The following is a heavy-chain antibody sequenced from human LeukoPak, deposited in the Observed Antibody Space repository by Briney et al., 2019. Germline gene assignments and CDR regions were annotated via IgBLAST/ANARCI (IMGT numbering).Heavy chain of an antibody. CDR2: INSDGRST. V-gene: IGHV3-74*01. D-gene: IGHD2-8*01. CDR3: ARRVPYDPADYYYYMDV. J-gene: IGHJ6*03. CDR1: GFTFSSYW. Sequence: GRSLRLSCAASGFTFSSYWMHWVRQAPGKWLVWVSRINSDGRSTSYADSVKGRFTISRDNAKNTLYLQMNSLRAEDTAVYYCARRVPYDPADYYYYMDVWGKGTTVTVSS.